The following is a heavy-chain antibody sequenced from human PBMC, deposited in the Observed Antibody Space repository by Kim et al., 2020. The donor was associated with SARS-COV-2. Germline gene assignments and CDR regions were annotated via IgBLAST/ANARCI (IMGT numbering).Heavy chain of an antibody. CDR3: ARGYGSGSPYGMDV. J-gene: IGHJ6*02. CDR1: GRSISSGGYS. V-gene: IGHV4-30-2*01. D-gene: IGHD3-10*01. Sequence: SETLSLTCAVSGRSISSGGYSWSWIRQPPGKGLEWIGYIYYSGSTYYNPSLKSRVTISVDRSKNQFSLKLSSVTAADTAVYYCARGYGSGSPYGMDVWGQGTTVTVSS. CDR2: IYYSGST.